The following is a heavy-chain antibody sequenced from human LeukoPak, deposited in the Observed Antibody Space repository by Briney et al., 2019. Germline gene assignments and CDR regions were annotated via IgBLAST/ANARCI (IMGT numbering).Heavy chain of an antibody. Sequence: GGSLRLSCAASGFTFSDFSMNWVRQAPGKGLEWISYIGINSGNTNYADSVKGRFTISGDKAKNSLYLQMNSLRVEDTAVYYCARDYKYAFDNWGQGTLVTVSS. CDR3: ARDYKYAFDN. V-gene: IGHV3-48*01. J-gene: IGHJ4*02. CDR2: IGINSGNT. CDR1: GFTFSDFS. D-gene: IGHD5-24*01.